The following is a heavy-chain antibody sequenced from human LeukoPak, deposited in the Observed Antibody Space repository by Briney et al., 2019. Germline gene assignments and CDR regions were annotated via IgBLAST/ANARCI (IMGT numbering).Heavy chain of an antibody. CDR3: ARDSYYDSSGYSGSFDY. Sequence: SVKVSCKASGGTFSSYAISWVRQAPGQGLEWMGGTIPIFGTANYAQKFQGRVTITADESTSTAYMELSSLRSEDTAVYYCARDSYYDSSGYSGSFDYWGQGTLVTVSS. CDR2: TIPIFGTA. CDR1: GGTFSSYA. D-gene: IGHD3-22*01. J-gene: IGHJ4*02. V-gene: IGHV1-69*01.